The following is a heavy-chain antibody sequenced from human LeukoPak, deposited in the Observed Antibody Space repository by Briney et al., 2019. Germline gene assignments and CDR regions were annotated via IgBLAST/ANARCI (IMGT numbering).Heavy chain of an antibody. CDR2: LSGSGGGT. CDR1: GITLSNYG. J-gene: IGHJ4*02. Sequence: GGSLRLSCAVSGITLSNYGMSWVRQAPGKGLEWVAGLSGSGGGTNYADSVKGRFTISRDNAKNTLYLQMNSLRAEDTAEYFCAKRGVVIRVILVGFHKEAYYFDYWGQGALVTVSS. D-gene: IGHD3-10*01. V-gene: IGHV3-23*01. CDR3: AKRGVVIRVILVGFHKEAYYFDY.